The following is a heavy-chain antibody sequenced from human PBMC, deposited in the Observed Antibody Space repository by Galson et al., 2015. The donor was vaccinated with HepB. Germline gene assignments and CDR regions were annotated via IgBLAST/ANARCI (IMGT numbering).Heavy chain of an antibody. CDR3: AKDRSGSCTNGVCLADYYYYGMDV. V-gene: IGHV3-30*18. CDR2: ISYDGSNK. Sequence: SLRLSCAASGFTFSSYGMHWVRQAPGKGLEWVAVISYDGSNKYYADSVKGRFTISRDNSKNTLYLQMNSLRAEDTAVYYCAKDRSGSCTNGVCLADYYYYGMDVWGQGTTVTVSS. D-gene: IGHD2-8*01. CDR1: GFTFSSYG. J-gene: IGHJ6*02.